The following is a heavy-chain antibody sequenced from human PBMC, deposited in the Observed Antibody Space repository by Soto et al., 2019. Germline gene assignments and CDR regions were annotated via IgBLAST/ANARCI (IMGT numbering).Heavy chain of an antibody. CDR3: ARNRYSGTYRYSFDY. Sequence: QVQLVESGGGVVQPGRSLRLSCAASGFIFSNYAMFWVRQAPGKGLEGVAVISYDGNSKSYADSVKGRFTISRDNSKNMLYLQLNSLRDEDTALYYCARNRYSGTYRYSFDYWGQGTQVTVSS. CDR2: ISYDGNSK. D-gene: IGHD1-26*01. V-gene: IGHV3-30-3*01. J-gene: IGHJ4*02. CDR1: GFIFSNYA.